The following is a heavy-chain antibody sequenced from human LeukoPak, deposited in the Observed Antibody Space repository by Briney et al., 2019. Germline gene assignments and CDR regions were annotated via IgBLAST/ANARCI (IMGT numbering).Heavy chain of an antibody. CDR2: IYTSGST. CDR3: ARLHTMVRGVIGLDP. CDR1: GGSISSGSYY. Sequence: PSETLSLTCTVSGGSISSGSYYWSWIRQPTGKGLEWIGRIYTSGSTNYNPSLKSRVTISVDTSKNQFSLKLSSVTAADTAVYYCARLHTMVRGVIGLDPWGQGTLVTVSS. D-gene: IGHD3-10*01. J-gene: IGHJ5*02. V-gene: IGHV4-61*02.